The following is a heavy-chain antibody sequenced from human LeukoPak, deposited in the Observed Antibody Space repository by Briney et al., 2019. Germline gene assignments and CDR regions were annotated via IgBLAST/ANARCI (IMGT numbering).Heavy chain of an antibody. CDR3: AKSGSSSWYVNYFDY. CDR1: GFTFSSYG. V-gene: IGHV3-30*18. D-gene: IGHD6-13*01. CDR2: ISYDGSNK. Sequence: GRSLRLSCAASGFTFSSYGMHWVRQAPGKGLEWVAVISYDGSNKYYADSVKGRFTISRDNSKNTLYLQMNSLRAEDTAVYYCAKSGSSSWYVNYFDYWGQGTLVTVSS. J-gene: IGHJ4*02.